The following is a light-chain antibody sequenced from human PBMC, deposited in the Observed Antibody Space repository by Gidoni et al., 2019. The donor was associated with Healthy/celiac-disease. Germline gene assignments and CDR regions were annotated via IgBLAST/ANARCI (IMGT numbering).Light chain of an antibody. CDR2: DVS. Sequence: QSALTQPASVSGSPGPSITLSCTGTSSDVGGYNYVSWYQQHPGKAPKLMIYDVSTRPSGVSNRFSGSKSGNTASLTISGLQAEDEADYYCSSYTSSSTLYVVFGGGTKLTVL. V-gene: IGLV2-14*03. J-gene: IGLJ2*01. CDR3: SSYTSSSTLYVV. CDR1: SSDVGGYNY.